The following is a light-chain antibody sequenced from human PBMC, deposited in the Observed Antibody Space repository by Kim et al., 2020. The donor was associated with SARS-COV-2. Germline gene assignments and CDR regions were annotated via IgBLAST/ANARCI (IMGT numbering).Light chain of an antibody. CDR3: QHYRNLPLT. V-gene: IGKV1-33*01. Sequence: DIQMTQSPSSLSASVGDRVTITCRASQDISNYLNWYHQKPGKAPKLLIYDTSTLETGVSSRFSGSGSGTDFTFTITNLQPDDVATYYCQHYRNLPLTFGGGTKVDIK. CDR2: DTS. CDR1: QDISNY. J-gene: IGKJ4*01.